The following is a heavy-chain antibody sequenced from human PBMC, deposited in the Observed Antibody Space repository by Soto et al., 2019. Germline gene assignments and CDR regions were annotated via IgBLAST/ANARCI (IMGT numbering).Heavy chain of an antibody. CDR2: IYYSGST. D-gene: IGHD2-2*01. V-gene: IGHV4-59*01. J-gene: IGHJ4*02. CDR1: GGSISSYY. CDR3: AREAYCSSTSCYFDY. Sequence: PSETLSLTCTVSGGSISSYYWSWIRQPPGKVLVLIGYIYYSGSTNYNPSLKSRVTISVDTSKNQFSLKLSSVTAADTAVYYCAREAYCSSTSCYFDYWGQGTLVTVSS.